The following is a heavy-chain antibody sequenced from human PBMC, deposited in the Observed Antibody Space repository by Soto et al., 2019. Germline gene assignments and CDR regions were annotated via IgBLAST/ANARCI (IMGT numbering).Heavy chain of an antibody. J-gene: IGHJ5*02. D-gene: IGHD5-18*01. CDR2: ISAYNGNT. V-gene: IGHV1-18*01. CDR3: ARGPLGQLWYTWFDP. CDR1: GYTFTSYG. Sequence: GASVKVSCKASGYTFTSYGISWVRQAPGQGLEWMGWISAYNGNTNYAQKLQGRVTMTTDASTSTAYMELSSLRSEDTAVYDCARGPLGQLWYTWFDPWGQGTLVTVSS.